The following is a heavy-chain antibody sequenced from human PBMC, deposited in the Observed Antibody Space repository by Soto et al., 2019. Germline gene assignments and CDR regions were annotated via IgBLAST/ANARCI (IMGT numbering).Heavy chain of an antibody. CDR2: ISGSGGST. V-gene: IGHV3-23*01. J-gene: IGHJ4*02. D-gene: IGHD3-22*01. Sequence: EVQLLESGGGLVQPGGSLRLSCAASGFTFSSYAMSWVRQAPGKGLEWVSAISGSGGSTYYADSVKGRFTISRDNSKNTLYLQMNSLRAEDTAVYYCARENYYDSSGYYKKLDYWGQGTLVTVSS. CDR1: GFTFSSYA. CDR3: ARENYYDSSGYYKKLDY.